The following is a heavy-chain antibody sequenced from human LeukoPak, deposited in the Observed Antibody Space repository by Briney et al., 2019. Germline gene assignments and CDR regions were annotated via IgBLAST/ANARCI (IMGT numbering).Heavy chain of an antibody. J-gene: IGHJ4*02. V-gene: IGHV3-30*02. CDR3: ARDRPDIVATSGFDY. Sequence: SGGSLRLSCAASGFTFSSYGMHWVRQAPGKGLEWVAFIRYDGSNKYYADSVKGRFTISRDNSKNTLYLQMNSLRAEDTAVYYCARDRPDIVATSGFDYWGQGTLVTVSS. D-gene: IGHD5-12*01. CDR2: IRYDGSNK. CDR1: GFTFSSYG.